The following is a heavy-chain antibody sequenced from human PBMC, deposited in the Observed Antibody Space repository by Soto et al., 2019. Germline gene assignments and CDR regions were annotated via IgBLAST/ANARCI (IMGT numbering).Heavy chain of an antibody. CDR2: IYYSGST. J-gene: IGHJ4*02. D-gene: IGHD3-10*01. Sequence: QLQLQESGPGLVKPSETLSLTCTVSGGSISSSSYYWGWIRQPPGKGLEWVGSIYYSGSTYYNPSLKSRVTISVDTSKNQFSLKLSSVTAADTAVYYCARAGEDGSGDVYDYWGQGTLVTVSS. CDR1: GGSISSSSYY. V-gene: IGHV4-39*01. CDR3: ARAGEDGSGDVYDY.